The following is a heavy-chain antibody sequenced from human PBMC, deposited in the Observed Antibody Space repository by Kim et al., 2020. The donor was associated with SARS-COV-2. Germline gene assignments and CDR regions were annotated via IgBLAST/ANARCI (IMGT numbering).Heavy chain of an antibody. D-gene: IGHD1-26*01. CDR3: ARGGGSYRRGWFDP. CDR1: GFTFSSYD. Sequence: GGSLRLSCAASGFTFSSYDMHWVRQATGKGLEWVSAIGTAGDTYYPGSVKGRFTISRENAKNSLYLQMNSLRAGDTAVYYCARGGGSYRRGWFDPWGQGTLVTVSS. J-gene: IGHJ5*02. V-gene: IGHV3-13*01. CDR2: IGTAGDT.